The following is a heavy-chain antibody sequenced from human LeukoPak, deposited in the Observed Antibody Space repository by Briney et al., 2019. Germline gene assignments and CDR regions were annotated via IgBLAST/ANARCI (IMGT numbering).Heavy chain of an antibody. J-gene: IGHJ4*02. V-gene: IGHV3-7*01. Sequence: PGGSLRLSCAASGFTFSSYWMSWVRQAPGKGLELVANIKQDGSEKYYVDSVKGRFTISRHNAKNSLYLQMNSLRAEDTAVYYCATYSYYDFWSGYYTSTGPQGRAFDYWGQGTLVTVSS. D-gene: IGHD3-3*01. CDR3: ATYSYYDFWSGYYTSTGPQGRAFDY. CDR2: IKQDGSEK. CDR1: GFTFSSYW.